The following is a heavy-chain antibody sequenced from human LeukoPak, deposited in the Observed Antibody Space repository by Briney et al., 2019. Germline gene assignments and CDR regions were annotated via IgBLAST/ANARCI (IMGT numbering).Heavy chain of an antibody. Sequence: PGGSLSLSCSVSGFSLSVYSMDWVRQAPGQGLEWISYIGTGGTTYYADSVLGRFTVSRDNAKKSVYLQMNSLTVDDTAVYYCARDPVEGGLDYWGQGTLVTVSS. CDR3: ARDPVEGGLDY. CDR2: IGTGGTT. V-gene: IGHV3-69-1*01. CDR1: GFSLSVYS. D-gene: IGHD2-15*01. J-gene: IGHJ4*02.